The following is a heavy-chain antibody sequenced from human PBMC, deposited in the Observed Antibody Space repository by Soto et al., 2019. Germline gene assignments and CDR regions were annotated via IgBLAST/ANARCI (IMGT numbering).Heavy chain of an antibody. Sequence: EVQLVESGGGLVQPGRSLRLSCAASGFTFDDYAMHWVRQAPGKGLEWVSGISWNSGSIGYADSVKGRFTISRDNAKNSLYLQMNSLRAEDTALYYCAKEVNAVTTFHYCGMDVWGQGTTVTVSS. CDR3: AKEVNAVTTFHYCGMDV. J-gene: IGHJ6*02. V-gene: IGHV3-9*01. CDR1: GFTFDDYA. D-gene: IGHD4-17*01. CDR2: ISWNSGSI.